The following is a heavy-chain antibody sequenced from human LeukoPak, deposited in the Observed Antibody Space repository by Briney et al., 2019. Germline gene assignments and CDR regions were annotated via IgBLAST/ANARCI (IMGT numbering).Heavy chain of an antibody. CDR2: INHSGST. Sequence: SETLSLTCAVYGGSFSGYYWSWIRQPPGKGLEWIGEINHSGSTNYNPSLKSRVTISVDTSKNQFFLKLSSVTAADTAVYYCARGRRGTVTTRTLDYWGQGTLVTVSS. CDR1: GGSFSGYY. CDR3: ARGRRGTVTTRTLDY. V-gene: IGHV4-34*01. D-gene: IGHD4-17*01. J-gene: IGHJ4*02.